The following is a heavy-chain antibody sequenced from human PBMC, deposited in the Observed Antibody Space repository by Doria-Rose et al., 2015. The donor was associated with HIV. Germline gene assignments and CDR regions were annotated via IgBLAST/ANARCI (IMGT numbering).Heavy chain of an antibody. CDR3: AKDAATRLFYGDPDY. V-gene: IGHV3-30*02. D-gene: IGHD4-17*01. Sequence: VQLVESGGGVVTPGGSLRLSCQASQFSFNNYGMHLVRQALGQGPEWVAFIRYDGSDKYYAGSVKGRFTISRDNSKNTLYLQMNSLRTEETAIYYCAKDAATRLFYGDPDYWGQGTLVTVSS. CDR2: IRYDGSDK. J-gene: IGHJ4*02. CDR1: QFSFNNYG.